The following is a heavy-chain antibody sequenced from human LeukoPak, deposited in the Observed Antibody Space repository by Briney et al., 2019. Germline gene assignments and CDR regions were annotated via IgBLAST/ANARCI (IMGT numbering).Heavy chain of an antibody. CDR1: GGSISGGDYY. J-gene: IGHJ4*02. CDR3: VRDRSRPNPFFDL. Sequence: SQTLSLTCTVSGGSISGGDYYWSWIRQPPGKGLEWIGYIHHRGSPYYNPSLKSRVTMSVDTSKNQFSLKLSSVSAADTAVYFCVRDRSRPNPFFDLWGQGTLVTVSS. CDR2: IHHRGSP. D-gene: IGHD6-13*01. V-gene: IGHV4-30-4*01.